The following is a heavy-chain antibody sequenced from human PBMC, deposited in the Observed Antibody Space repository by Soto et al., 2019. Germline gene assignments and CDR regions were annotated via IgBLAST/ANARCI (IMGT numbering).Heavy chain of an antibody. V-gene: IGHV4-61*01. CDR3: ARDSYGGYEGDYYYGMDV. CDR1: GGSVSSGSYY. Sequence: QVQLQESGPGLVKPSETLSLTCTVSGGSVSSGSYYWSWIRQPPGKGLEWIGYIYYSGSTNYNPCLKSRVTISVDTSKNQFPLKLSSVTAADTAVYYCARDSYGGYEGDYYYGMDVWGQGTTVTVSS. CDR2: IYYSGST. J-gene: IGHJ6*02. D-gene: IGHD4-17*01.